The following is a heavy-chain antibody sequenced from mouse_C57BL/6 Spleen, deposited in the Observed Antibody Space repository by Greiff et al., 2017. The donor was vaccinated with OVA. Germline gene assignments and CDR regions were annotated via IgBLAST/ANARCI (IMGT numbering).Heavy chain of an antibody. CDR2: IWSDGST. CDR1: GFSLTSYG. Sequence: VNLVESGPGLVAPSQSLSITCTVSGFSLTSYGVHWVRQPPGKGLEWLVVIWSDGSTTYNSALKSRLSISKDNSKSQVFLKMNSLQTDDTAMYYCARHDDGYYTWFAYWGQGTLVTVSA. V-gene: IGHV2-6-1*01. J-gene: IGHJ3*01. CDR3: ARHDDGYYTWFAY. D-gene: IGHD2-3*01.